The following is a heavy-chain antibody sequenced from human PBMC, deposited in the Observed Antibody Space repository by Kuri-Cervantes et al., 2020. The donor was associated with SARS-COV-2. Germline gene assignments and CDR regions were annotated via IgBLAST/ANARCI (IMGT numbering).Heavy chain of an antibody. CDR2: IYYSGST. Sequence: LRLSCTVSAGYVSSGGYYWSWIRQRPGKGLEWIGYIYYSGSTYYNPSLKSRVSISIDTSKNQFSLQLSSVTAADAAVYYCARDPHYYDTNGQDYPWYFDLWGRGTLVTVSS. CDR3: ARDPHYYDTNGQDYPWYFDL. D-gene: IGHD3-22*01. CDR1: AGYVSSGGYY. J-gene: IGHJ2*01. V-gene: IGHV4-31*03.